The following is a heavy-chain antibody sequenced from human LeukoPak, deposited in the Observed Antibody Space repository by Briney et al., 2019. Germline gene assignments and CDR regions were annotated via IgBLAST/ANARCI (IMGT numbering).Heavy chain of an antibody. CDR1: GYSISSGYY. CDR2: INHSGNS. J-gene: IGHJ3*02. CDR3: ARVNSAGDAFDI. D-gene: IGHD4-23*01. V-gene: IGHV4-38-2*02. Sequence: PSETLSLTCTVSGYSISSGYYWGWVRQPPGKGLEWIGSINHSGNSYFNPSLKSRVTISVDTSKNQFSLKLSSVTAADTAVYYCARVNSAGDAFDIWGQGTMVTVSS.